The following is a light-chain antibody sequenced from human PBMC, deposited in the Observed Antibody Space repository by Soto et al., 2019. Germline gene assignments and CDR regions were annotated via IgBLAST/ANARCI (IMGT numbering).Light chain of an antibody. CDR3: QHYDHWPLT. CDR2: GSS. Sequence: EIVMTQSPAHLSVSPGERVTLSCRASPRVRRNLAWFQQKPGQAPRLLIYGSSTRPPDLPARFSGSGSGTELNLTISSRQSEDFAIYYCQHYDHWPLTFGQGTKVEIK. V-gene: IGKV3-15*01. CDR1: PRVRRN. J-gene: IGKJ1*01.